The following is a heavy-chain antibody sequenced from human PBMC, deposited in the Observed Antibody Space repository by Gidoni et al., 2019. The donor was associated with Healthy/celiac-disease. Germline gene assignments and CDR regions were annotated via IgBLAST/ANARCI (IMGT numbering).Heavy chain of an antibody. D-gene: IGHD2-15*01. CDR1: GFTFSRYW. CDR2: INSDGSST. V-gene: IGHV3-74*01. Sequence: EVQLVESGGGLVQPGGSLSLSCAASGFTFSRYWMHWVRQAPGKGLVWVSRINSDGSSTSYADSVKGRFTISRDNAKNTLYLQMNSLRAEDTAVYYCARGVVVAATTYYYGMDVWGQGTTVTVSS. J-gene: IGHJ6*02. CDR3: ARGVVVAATTYYYGMDV.